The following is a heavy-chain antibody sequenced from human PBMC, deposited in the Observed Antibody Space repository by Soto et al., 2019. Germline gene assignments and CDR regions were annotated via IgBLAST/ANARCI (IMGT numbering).Heavy chain of an antibody. V-gene: IGHV6-1*01. D-gene: IGHD5-12*01. J-gene: IGHJ5*02. Sequence: QTLSLACAIYRDSVSSNTASWNWIRQSPSRGLEWLGRTYFRSKWYNDYAVSVKSRIIINPDTSNNQFSLQLNSVTPEDTAVYFCAKGDNLGPKTGYAFDPWGQGSMVTVS. CDR2: TYFRSKWYN. CDR3: AKGDNLGPKTGYAFDP. CDR1: RDSVSSNTAS.